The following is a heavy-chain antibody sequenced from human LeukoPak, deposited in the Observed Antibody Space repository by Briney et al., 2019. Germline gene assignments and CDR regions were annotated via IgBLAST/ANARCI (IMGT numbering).Heavy chain of an antibody. V-gene: IGHV4-39*01. CDR1: GGSISSSSYY. J-gene: IGHJ4*02. D-gene: IGHD3-9*01. Sequence: PSETLSLTCTVSGGSISSSSYYWGWIRQPPGKGLEWIGSIYYSGSTYYNPSLKSRVTISVDTSKNQFSLKLSSVTAADTAVYYCARLFLGGLTGYFDYWGQGTLVTVSS. CDR2: IYYSGST. CDR3: ARLFLGGLTGYFDY.